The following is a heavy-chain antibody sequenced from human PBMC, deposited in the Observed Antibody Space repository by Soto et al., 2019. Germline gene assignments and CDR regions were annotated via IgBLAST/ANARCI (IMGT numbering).Heavy chain of an antibody. V-gene: IGHV3-23*01. CDR3: AKDGIRGIHIDN. CDR1: GFTLSSYP. CDR2: VSVDAGTT. J-gene: IGHJ4*02. Sequence: GGSLRPPFAAPGFTLSSYPMSWVRQAPGKGLQWVASVSVDAGTTYYADSVKGRFTISRDNSKNTLHLQMDSVRADDTAVYYCAKDGIRGIHIDNWGQGTPVTSPQ.